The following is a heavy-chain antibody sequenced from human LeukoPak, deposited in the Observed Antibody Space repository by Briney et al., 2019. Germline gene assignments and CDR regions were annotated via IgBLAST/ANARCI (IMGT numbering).Heavy chain of an antibody. J-gene: IGHJ4*02. CDR1: GFTFSNYA. V-gene: IGHV3-23*01. Sequence: PGGSLRLSCAASGFTFSNYAMTWVRQAQGKGLQWVSAITGSGGSTSYADSVKGRFAISRDNSKNTLYLQMTSLRAEDTAVYYCATLMRGPTGYSGYGGEDYWGQGTLVTVSS. CDR2: ITGSGGST. CDR3: ATLMRGPTGYSGYGGEDY. D-gene: IGHD5-12*01.